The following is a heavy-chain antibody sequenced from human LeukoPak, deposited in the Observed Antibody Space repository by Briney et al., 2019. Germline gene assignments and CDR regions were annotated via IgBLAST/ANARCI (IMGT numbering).Heavy chain of an antibody. CDR2: INHSGST. D-gene: IGHD3-3*01. V-gene: IGHV4-34*01. CDR3: ARGPYYDFWSGYYRNHYYYGMDV. CDR1: GGSFSGYY. Sequence: SETLSLTCAVYGGSFSGYYWSWIRQPPGRGLEWIGEINHSGSTNYNPSLKSRVTISVDTSKNQFSLKLSSVTAADTAVYYCARGPYYDFWSGYYRNHYYYGMDVWGQGTTVTVSS. J-gene: IGHJ6*02.